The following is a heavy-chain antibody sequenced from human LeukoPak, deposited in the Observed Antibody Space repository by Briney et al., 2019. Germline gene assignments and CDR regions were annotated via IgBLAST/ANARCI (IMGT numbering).Heavy chain of an antibody. CDR3: ARGLPGTTITGSFDY. J-gene: IGHJ4*02. CDR2: ISPNSGGT. V-gene: IGHV1-2*02. D-gene: IGHD5-24*01. Sequence: ASVKVSCKASGYTFTGYYVHWVRQPPGQGLEWMGWISPNSGGTNYAQKFQGRVTVTRDTSISTAYMELSSLRPDDTAVYYCARGLPGTTITGSFDYWGQGTLVTVSS. CDR1: GYTFTGYY.